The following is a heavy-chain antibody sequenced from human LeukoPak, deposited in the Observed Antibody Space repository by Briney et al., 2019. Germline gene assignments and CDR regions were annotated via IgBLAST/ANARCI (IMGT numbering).Heavy chain of an antibody. Sequence: GGSLRLSCAASGFTVITNDMTWVRQALGKGLERVSVLYSDGNTKYADSVQGRFTISRDNSKNTLYLEMNSLSPDDTAVYYCARGVEPLAANTLAYWGQGTLVTVSS. CDR3: ARGVEPLAANTLAY. V-gene: IGHV3-53*01. CDR1: GFTVITND. D-gene: IGHD1-14*01. J-gene: IGHJ4*02. CDR2: LYSDGNT.